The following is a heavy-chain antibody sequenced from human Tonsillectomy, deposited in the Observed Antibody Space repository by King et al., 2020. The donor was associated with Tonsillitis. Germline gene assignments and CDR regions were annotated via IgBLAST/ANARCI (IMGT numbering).Heavy chain of an antibody. Sequence: VQLVESGGGLVQPGGSLRLSCAASGFTFSAYEMSWVRQAPGKGLEWVSYISSSGSTIYYAVSVKGRFTISRDNAQNSLYLQMNSLRAEDTAVYYCARPPGYSYGVDYWGQGTLVTVSS. CDR1: GFTFSAYE. V-gene: IGHV3-48*03. CDR3: ARPPGYSYGVDY. D-gene: IGHD5-18*01. CDR2: ISSSGSTI. J-gene: IGHJ4*02.